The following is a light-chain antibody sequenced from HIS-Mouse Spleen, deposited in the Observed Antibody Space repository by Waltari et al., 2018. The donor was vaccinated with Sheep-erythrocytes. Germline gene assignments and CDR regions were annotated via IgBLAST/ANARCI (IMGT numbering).Light chain of an antibody. CDR2: EDS. Sequence: SYELTQPPSVSVSPGQTARIPCSGDALPKKYAYWYQQKSGQAPVLVIYEDSKRPSGIPERFSGSSSGTMATLTISGVQAEDEADYYYQSADSSGTWVFGGGTKLTVL. V-gene: IGLV3-10*01. J-gene: IGLJ3*02. CDR1: ALPKKY. CDR3: QSADSSGTWV.